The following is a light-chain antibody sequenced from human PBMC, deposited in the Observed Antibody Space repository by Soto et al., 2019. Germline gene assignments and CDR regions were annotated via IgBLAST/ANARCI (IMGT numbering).Light chain of an antibody. CDR1: QAVNTR. J-gene: IGKJ1*01. CDR3: HHRQSWPRT. CDR2: LAS. V-gene: IGKV3-11*01. Sequence: EIVLTQSPATLSSFPGARVTLSCRASQAVNTRLAWYQHKPGQAPRLLIYLASNRAAGVPARFSGSGSGTDFTLTISDVEPEDFAVYYCHHRQSWPRTFVQGTNVDIK.